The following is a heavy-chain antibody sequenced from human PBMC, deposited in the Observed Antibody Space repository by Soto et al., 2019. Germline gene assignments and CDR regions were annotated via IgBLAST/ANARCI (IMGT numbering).Heavy chain of an antibody. Sequence: QVQLQESGPGLVKPSQTLSLTCTVSGGSISSXGYYWSWIRQHPGKGLEWIGYIYYSGSTYYNPXXXXXXXXXXXXXXXXXXXXXXXXXXXXXXXXXXXXXVFPWGQGTLVTVSS. CDR2: IYYSGST. CDR3: XXXVFP. V-gene: IGHV4-31*01. J-gene: IGHJ5*02. CDR1: GGSISSXGYY.